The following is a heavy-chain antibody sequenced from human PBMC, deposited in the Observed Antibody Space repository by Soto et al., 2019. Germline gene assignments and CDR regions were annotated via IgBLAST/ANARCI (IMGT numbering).Heavy chain of an antibody. CDR3: ASGSYIVATFGLDY. CDR2: IIPIFGTA. D-gene: IGHD5-12*01. Sequence: QVQLVQSGAEVKKPGSSVKVACKASGGTFSGYAISWVRQAPGHGLEWMGGIIPIFGTANYAQKFQGRVTITADESTSTDYMELSSLRSEDTAVYYCASGSYIVATFGLDYWGQGTLVTVSS. V-gene: IGHV1-69*01. CDR1: GGTFSGYA. J-gene: IGHJ4*02.